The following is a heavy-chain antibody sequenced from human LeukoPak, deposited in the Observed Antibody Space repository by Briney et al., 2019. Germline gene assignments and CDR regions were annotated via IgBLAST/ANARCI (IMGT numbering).Heavy chain of an antibody. Sequence: TSQTLSLTCTVSGGSISSGSYYWSWIRQPAGKGLEWIGRIYSSGSTNYNPSLKSRVAISGDTFKNQFSLRLGSVTAADTAVYYCARGGDAAPFDYWGLGTQVTVSS. CDR3: ARGGDAAPFDY. CDR1: GGSISSGSYY. D-gene: IGHD5-12*01. J-gene: IGHJ4*02. V-gene: IGHV4-61*02. CDR2: IYSSGST.